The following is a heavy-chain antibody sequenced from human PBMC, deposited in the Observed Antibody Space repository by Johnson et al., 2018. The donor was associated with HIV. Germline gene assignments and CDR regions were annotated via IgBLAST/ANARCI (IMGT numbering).Heavy chain of an antibody. J-gene: IGHJ3*02. CDR2: INWNGGST. CDR1: GFTVSSNY. CDR3: AKDKDAFDI. Sequence: VQLVESGGGLVQPGGSLRLSCAASGFTVSSNYMSWVRQAPGKGLEWVSGINWNGGSTGYADSVKGRFTISRDNSKNTLYLQMNSLRAEDTAVYYCAKDKDAFDIWGQGTMVTVSS. V-gene: IGHV3-66*02.